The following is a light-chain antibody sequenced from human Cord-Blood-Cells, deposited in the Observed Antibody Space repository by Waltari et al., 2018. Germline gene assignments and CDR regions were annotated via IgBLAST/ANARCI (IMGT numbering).Light chain of an antibody. Sequence: QSPSSLSASVGDRVTITCRATQSISSYLNWYQQKPGKAPKLLIYAASSLQSGVPSRFSGSGSGTDFTLTISSLQPEDFATYYCQQSYSTPPTFGQGTKVEIK. J-gene: IGKJ1*01. CDR2: AAS. CDR1: QSISSY. V-gene: IGKV1-39*01. CDR3: QQSYSTPPT.